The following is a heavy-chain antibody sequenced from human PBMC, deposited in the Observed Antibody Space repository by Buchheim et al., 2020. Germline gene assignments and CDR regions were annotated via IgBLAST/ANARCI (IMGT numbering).Heavy chain of an antibody. J-gene: IGHJ6*02. D-gene: IGHD3-22*01. CDR2: INNDGSST. CDR3: ARSRLNYYDSSGYSKYYYYYGMDV. Sequence: EVQLVESGGGLVQPGGSLRLSCAGSGFTFSTYWMHWVRQAPGKGLVWVSHINNDGSSTNYADSVKGRFTISRDNAKNTLYLQMNRLRADETAVYYCARSRLNYYDSSGYSKYYYYYGMDVWGQGTT. V-gene: IGHV3-74*01. CDR1: GFTFSTYW.